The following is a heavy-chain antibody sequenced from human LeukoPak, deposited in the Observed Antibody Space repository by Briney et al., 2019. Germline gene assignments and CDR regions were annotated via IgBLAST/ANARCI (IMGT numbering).Heavy chain of an antibody. CDR2: IYPGDSDT. Sequence: GESLKISFKGSGYRFTSYWIGWVRPMPGKGLEWMGIIYPGDSDTRYSPSFQGQVTISADKSISTAYLQWSSLKASDTAMYYCARRAGYSYGYNWFDPWGQGTLVTVSS. CDR1: GYRFTSYW. V-gene: IGHV5-51*01. D-gene: IGHD5-18*01. CDR3: ARRAGYSYGYNWFDP. J-gene: IGHJ5*02.